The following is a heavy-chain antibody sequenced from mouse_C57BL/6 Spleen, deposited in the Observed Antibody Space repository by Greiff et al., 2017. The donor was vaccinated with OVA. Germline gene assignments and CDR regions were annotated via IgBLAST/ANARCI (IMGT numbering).Heavy chain of an antibody. D-gene: IGHD1-3*01. Sequence: EVKLVESEGGLVQPGSSMKLSCTASGFTFSDYYMAWVRQVPEKGLEWVANINYDGSSTYYLDSLKSRFIISRDNAKNILYLQMSSLKSEDTATYYCARVGSSYYFDYWGQGTTLTVSS. CDR2: INYDGSST. J-gene: IGHJ2*01. CDR3: ARVGSSYYFDY. CDR1: GFTFSDYY. V-gene: IGHV5-16*01.